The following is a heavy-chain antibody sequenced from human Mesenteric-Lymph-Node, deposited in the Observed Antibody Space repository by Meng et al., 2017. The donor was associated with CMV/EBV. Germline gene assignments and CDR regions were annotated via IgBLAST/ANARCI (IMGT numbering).Heavy chain of an antibody. Sequence: SFSDCYWSWIRQPPRKGLEWIGEINHSGSTNYNSSLKSRVTISVDTSKNQFSLKLSSVTAADTAVYYCARGLLRVGGFYYYYYGMDVWGQGTTVTVSS. CDR2: INHSGST. J-gene: IGHJ6*01. CDR1: SFSDCY. D-gene: IGHD1-26*01. V-gene: IGHV4-34*01. CDR3: ARGLLRVGGFYYYYYGMDV.